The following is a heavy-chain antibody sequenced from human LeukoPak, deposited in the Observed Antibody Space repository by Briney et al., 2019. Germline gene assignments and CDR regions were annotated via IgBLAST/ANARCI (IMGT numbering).Heavy chain of an antibody. CDR2: TYYRSKWYN. J-gene: IGHJ6*03. Sequence: SQTLSLTCAISGDSVSSNSAAWNWIRQSPSRGLEWLGRTYYRSKWYNDYAVSVKSRITINPDTSKNQFSLQLNSVTPEDTAVYYCAREGGYDYAGYYYYMDVWGKGTTVTISS. CDR3: AREGGYDYAGYYYYMDV. V-gene: IGHV6-1*01. CDR1: GDSVSSNSAA. D-gene: IGHD5-12*01.